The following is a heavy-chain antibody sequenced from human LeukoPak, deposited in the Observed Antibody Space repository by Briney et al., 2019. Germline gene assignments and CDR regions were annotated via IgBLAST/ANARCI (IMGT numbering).Heavy chain of an antibody. D-gene: IGHD3-10*01. Sequence: GGSLRLSCAASGFSFSNYWMSWVRQAPGKGLEWVANIKQAGSEKYYVDSVKGRFTISRDNSKNTLYLQMNSLRAEDTAVYYCATPLATVRGVIIRGGLDYWGQGTLVTVSS. CDR1: GFSFSNYW. CDR3: ATPLATVRGVIIRGGLDY. J-gene: IGHJ4*02. V-gene: IGHV3-7*03. CDR2: IKQAGSEK.